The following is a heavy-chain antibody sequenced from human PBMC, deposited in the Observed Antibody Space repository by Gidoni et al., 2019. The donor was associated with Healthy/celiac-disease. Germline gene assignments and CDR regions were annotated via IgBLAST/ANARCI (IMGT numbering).Heavy chain of an antibody. CDR2: IYYSGST. Sequence: QVQLQESGPGLVKPSQTLSLTCTVSGGSISSGAYYWSWIRQPPGKGLEWIGYIYYSGSTYYNPSLKSRVTISVDTSKNQFSLKLSSVTAADTAVYYCARGGSGYDDYYYYYYMDVWGKGTTVTVSS. D-gene: IGHD5-12*01. V-gene: IGHV4-30-4*01. CDR1: GGSISSGAYY. J-gene: IGHJ6*03. CDR3: ARGGSGYDDYYYYYYMDV.